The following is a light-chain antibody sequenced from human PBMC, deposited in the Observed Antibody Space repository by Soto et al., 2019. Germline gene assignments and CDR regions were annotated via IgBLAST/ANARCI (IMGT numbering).Light chain of an antibody. V-gene: IGKV3-11*01. Sequence: EIVLTQSPATLSLSPGERATLSCRASQSVGTYLGWYQQTGGQAPRLLIFEVSNSAPDIPARFRGSGSGTDFTLAISSLEPEDFAVYYCHQRSSWPRTFGQGTRVEIK. CDR2: EVS. J-gene: IGKJ1*01. CDR3: HQRSSWPRT. CDR1: QSVGTY.